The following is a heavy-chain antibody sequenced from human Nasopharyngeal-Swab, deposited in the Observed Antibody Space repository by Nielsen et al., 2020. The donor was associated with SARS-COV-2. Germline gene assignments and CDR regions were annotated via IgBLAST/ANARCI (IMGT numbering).Heavy chain of an antibody. Sequence: LSLTGAGSGFTFGSFGMTWVRQAPGKGLEWVSYISPSSGYIYYAESLKGRFTISRDNGKNSVYLQMNSLRADDTAVYFCARQDRFYYYLDVWGKGTTVTVSS. CDR1: GFTFGSFG. D-gene: IGHD3-3*01. V-gene: IGHV3-21*01. CDR3: ARQDRFYYYLDV. J-gene: IGHJ6*03. CDR2: ISPSSGYI.